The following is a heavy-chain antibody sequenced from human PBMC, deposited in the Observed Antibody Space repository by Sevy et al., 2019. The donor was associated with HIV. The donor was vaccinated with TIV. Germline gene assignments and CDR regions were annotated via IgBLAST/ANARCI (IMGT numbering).Heavy chain of an antibody. CDR3: ARLKDYYDTSGSGS. D-gene: IGHD3-22*01. CDR1: GGSISGHY. J-gene: IGHJ4*02. V-gene: IGHV4-59*11. CDR2: VYSSGTT. Sequence: SETLSLTCTVSGGSISGHYWSWVRQPPGKGLEWIGYVYSSGTTNYNPSLKSRVTMSVDTSKNQFSLKLNAVTAADTAVYFCARLKDYYDTSGSGSWGQGTLVTVSS.